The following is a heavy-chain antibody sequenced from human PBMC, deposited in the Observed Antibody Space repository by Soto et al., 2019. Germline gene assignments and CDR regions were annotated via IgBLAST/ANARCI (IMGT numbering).Heavy chain of an antibody. CDR2: IYYSGST. D-gene: IGHD3-16*02. CDR3: ARGREYDYIWGSYRNDAFDI. Sequence: ASETLSLTCTVSGGSISSYYWSWIRQPPGKGLEWIGYIYYSGSTNYNPSLKSRVTISVDTSKNQFSLKLSSVTAADTAVYYCARGREYDYIWGSYRNDAFDIWGQGTMVTVSS. CDR1: GGSISSYY. V-gene: IGHV4-59*01. J-gene: IGHJ3*02.